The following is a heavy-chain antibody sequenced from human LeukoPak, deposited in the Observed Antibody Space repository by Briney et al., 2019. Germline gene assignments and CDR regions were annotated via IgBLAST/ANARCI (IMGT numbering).Heavy chain of an antibody. Sequence: PGGFLRLSCAASGFTFSSYWMSWVRQAPGKGLEWVSAVSGSGGSTYYADSVKGRFTISRDNSKNTLYLQMNSLRAEDTAVYYCAKGRYSGYDFYYFDYWGQGTLVTVSS. CDR1: GFTFSSYW. V-gene: IGHV3-23*01. D-gene: IGHD5-12*01. J-gene: IGHJ4*02. CDR2: VSGSGGST. CDR3: AKGRYSGYDFYYFDY.